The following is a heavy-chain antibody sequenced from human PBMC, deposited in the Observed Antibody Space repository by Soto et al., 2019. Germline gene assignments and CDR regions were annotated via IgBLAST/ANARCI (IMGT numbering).Heavy chain of an antibody. Sequence: PSETLSLTCTVSGGSISSSSYYWGWIRQPPGKGLEWIGSIYYSGSTYYNPSLKSRVTISVDTSKNQFSLKLSSVTAADTAVYYCAVDHKGRVNYWGQGTLVTVSS. V-gene: IGHV4-39*01. D-gene: IGHD3-10*01. J-gene: IGHJ4*02. CDR2: IYYSGST. CDR3: AVDHKGRVNY. CDR1: GGSISSSSYY.